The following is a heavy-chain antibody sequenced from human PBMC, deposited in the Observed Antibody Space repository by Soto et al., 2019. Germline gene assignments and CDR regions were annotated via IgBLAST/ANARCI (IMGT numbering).Heavy chain of an antibody. CDR1: GFTFGTYW. V-gene: IGHV3-7*01. D-gene: IGHD3-16*01. CDR3: ARGGGRFDP. Sequence: VQLVESGGGLVQPGGSLRLSCAASGFTFGTYWMSWVRQAPGKGLEWVANIKEDGSEEYYVDSVRGRFTISRDNAKNSLYLQLNSLRAEDTAVYYCARGGGRFDPWGQGTLVTVSS. J-gene: IGHJ5*02. CDR2: IKEDGSEE.